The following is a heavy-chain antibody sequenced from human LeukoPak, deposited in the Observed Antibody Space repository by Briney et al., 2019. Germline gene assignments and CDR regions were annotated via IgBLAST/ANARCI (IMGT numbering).Heavy chain of an antibody. V-gene: IGHV3-66*01. J-gene: IGHJ4*02. CDR1: GFTVSSTY. Sequence: PGGSLRLSCLASGFTVSSTYMSWVRQAPGKGLEWVSVTYSGGSTYYADSVKGRFTISRDNAKNSLYLQMNSLRAEDTAVYYCARDLLYYDSSGYDYWGQGTLVTVSS. CDR2: TYSGGST. CDR3: ARDLLYYDSSGYDY. D-gene: IGHD3-22*01.